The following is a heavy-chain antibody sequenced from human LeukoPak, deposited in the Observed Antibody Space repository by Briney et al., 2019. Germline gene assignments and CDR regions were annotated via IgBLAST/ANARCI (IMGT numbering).Heavy chain of an antibody. Sequence: SVKVSCKASGGTFSSYAISWVRQAPGQGLEWMGRIIPILGIANYAQKFQGRVTITADKSTSTAYMELSSLRSDDTAVYYCARVGLIPRTYYMDVWGKGTTVTVSS. CDR3: ARVGLIPRTYYMDV. V-gene: IGHV1-69*04. CDR2: IIPILGIA. J-gene: IGHJ6*03. CDR1: GGTFSSYA.